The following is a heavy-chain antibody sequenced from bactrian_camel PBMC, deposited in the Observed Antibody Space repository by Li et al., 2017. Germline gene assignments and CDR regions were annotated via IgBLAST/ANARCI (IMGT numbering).Heavy chain of an antibody. J-gene: IGHJ6*01. CDR2: INGDGTNT. Sequence: DVQLVESGGGLVQPGGSLRLSCSASGFTFSSYGTVWVRQAPGKGLEWVSAINGDGTNTYYADSVKGRLTISRDNAKNTFILQMNSLKPEDTAVYYCVREQMAVVGIAIFSYWGQGTQVTVS. D-gene: IGHD6*01. V-gene: IGHV3S40*01. CDR1: GFTFSSYG. CDR3: VREQMAVVGIAIFSY.